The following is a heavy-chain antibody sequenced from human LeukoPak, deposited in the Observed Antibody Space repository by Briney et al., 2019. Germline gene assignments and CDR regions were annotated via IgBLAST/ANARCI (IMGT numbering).Heavy chain of an antibody. J-gene: IGHJ6*02. CDR2: IKHDGSET. V-gene: IGHV3-7*01. Sequence: GGSLRLSCATSGFTFSSIWMSWVRQAPGNGLEWVANIKHDGSETNYVDSVKGRFTISRDNAKNSLHLQMNSLRVEDTAVYYCAKNGGPHGMDVWGQGTTVTVSS. D-gene: IGHD3-16*01. CDR1: GFTFSSIW. CDR3: AKNGGPHGMDV.